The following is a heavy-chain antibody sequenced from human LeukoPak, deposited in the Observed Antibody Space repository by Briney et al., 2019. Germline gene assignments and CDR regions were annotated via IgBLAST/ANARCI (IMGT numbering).Heavy chain of an antibody. Sequence: PPETLSLTCTVSGGSISSYYWSWIRQPPGKGLEWIGYIYYSGSTNYNPSLKSRVTISVDTSKNQFSLKLSSVTAADTAVYYCARQVYGYSYGYGVGNWFDPWGQGTLVTVSS. CDR3: ARQVYGYSYGYGVGNWFDP. J-gene: IGHJ5*02. D-gene: IGHD5-18*01. CDR1: GGSISSYY. V-gene: IGHV4-59*08. CDR2: IYYSGST.